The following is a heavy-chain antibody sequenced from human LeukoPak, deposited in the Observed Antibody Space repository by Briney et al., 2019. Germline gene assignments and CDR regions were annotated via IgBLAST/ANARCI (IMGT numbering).Heavy chain of an antibody. Sequence: PGGSLRLSCAASGFTVSNNYMSWVRQAPGKGLEWVSVIYADDSTYYANSVKGRFTISRDTSKNILYLQMNSLRAEDTAVYYCARGGGAYCGSDCHRTFDYWGQGTLVTVS. V-gene: IGHV3-53*01. J-gene: IGHJ4*02. D-gene: IGHD2-21*02. CDR3: ARGGGAYCGSDCHRTFDY. CDR2: IYADDST. CDR1: GFTVSNNY.